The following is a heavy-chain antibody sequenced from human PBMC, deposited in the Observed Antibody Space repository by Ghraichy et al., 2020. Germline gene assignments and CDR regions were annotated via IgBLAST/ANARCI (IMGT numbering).Heavy chain of an antibody. V-gene: IGHV4-4*07. CDR1: GGSISSYY. CDR2: IYTSGST. J-gene: IGHJ4*02. D-gene: IGHD4-17*01. Sequence: SETLSLTCTVSGGSISSYYWSWIRQPAGKGLEWIGRIYTSGSTNFNPSLKSRVTMSVDTSKNQFSLKLSSVTAADTAVYYCARDNLLEYYGDHYFDYWGQGTLVTVSS. CDR3: ARDNLLEYYGDHYFDY.